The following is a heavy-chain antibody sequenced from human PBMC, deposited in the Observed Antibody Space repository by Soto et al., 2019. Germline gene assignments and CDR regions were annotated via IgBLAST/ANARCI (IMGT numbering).Heavy chain of an antibody. CDR3: AKDAVSGDGIWLLDS. CDR2: LLRSGSTT. CDR1: GFTFTNYA. V-gene: IGHV3-23*01. J-gene: IGHJ4*02. Sequence: GGSLILSCAASGFTFTNYAMTWARQAPGKGLEWVSSLLRSGSTTYYADSVKGRFTISSDISANSLYLQMDSLRAEDTAVYYCAKDAVSGDGIWLLDSWGQGTVVTVSS. D-gene: IGHD4-17*01.